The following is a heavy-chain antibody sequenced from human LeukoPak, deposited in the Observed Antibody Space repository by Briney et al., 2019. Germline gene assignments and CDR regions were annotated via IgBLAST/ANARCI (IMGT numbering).Heavy chain of an antibody. CDR2: IYYTGST. D-gene: IGHD1-26*01. J-gene: IGHJ4*02. Sequence: PSETLSLTCTVSGFSISSYYWSWIRQPPGKGLEWIGYIYYTGSTNYNPSLKSRVIISLDTSKNQFSLKLSSVTAADTAVYYCARPESGSSLSYFDYWGQGTLATVSS. CDR1: GFSISSYY. CDR3: ARPESGSSLSYFDY. V-gene: IGHV4-59*01.